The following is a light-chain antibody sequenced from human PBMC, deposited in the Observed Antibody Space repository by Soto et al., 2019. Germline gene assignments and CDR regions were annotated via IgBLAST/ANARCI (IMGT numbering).Light chain of an antibody. J-gene: IGKJ2*01. V-gene: IGKV3-20*01. Sequence: EIVLTQSPGTLSLSPGERATLSCRASQSVSSSYLAWYQQKPGQAPRLLIYGASSRATGIPDRFSGSGSGTDFTLTISRLVPEDFAVYYCQQYGSSSMYTFGQGTKLEIK. CDR1: QSVSSSY. CDR2: GAS. CDR3: QQYGSSSMYT.